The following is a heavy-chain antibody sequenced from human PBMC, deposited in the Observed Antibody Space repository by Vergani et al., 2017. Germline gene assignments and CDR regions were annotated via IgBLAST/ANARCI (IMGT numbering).Heavy chain of an antibody. J-gene: IGHJ6*03. CDR3: SRNLGYVSSRSLKYYYYMDV. CDR2: ISSSSSTI. CDR1: GLTFSSYS. V-gene: IGHV3-48*01. D-gene: IGHD5-18*01. Sequence: EVQLVESGGGLVQPGGSLRLSCAASGLTFSSYSMNWVRQAPGKGLEWVSYISSSSSTIYYADSVKGRFTISRDKAKNSLYLQMNSLRAEDTAVYYCSRNLGYVSSRSLKYYYYMDVGGKGSTVTVYS.